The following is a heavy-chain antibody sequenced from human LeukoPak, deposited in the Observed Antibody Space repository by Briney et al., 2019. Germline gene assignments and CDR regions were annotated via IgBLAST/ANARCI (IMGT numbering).Heavy chain of an antibody. J-gene: IGHJ4*02. CDR2: ISWNSGSI. Sequence: PGRSLRLSCAASGFTFDDYAMHWVRQAPGKGLEWVSGISWNSGSIGYADSVKGRFTISRDNAKNSLYLQMNSLRAEDTALYYCAKSEYYDSSPYFDYWGQGTLVTVSS. CDR3: AKSEYYDSSPYFDY. V-gene: IGHV3-9*01. CDR1: GFTFDDYA. D-gene: IGHD3-22*01.